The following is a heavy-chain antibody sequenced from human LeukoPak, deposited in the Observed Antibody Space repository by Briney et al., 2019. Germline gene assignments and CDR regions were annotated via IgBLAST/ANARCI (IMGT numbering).Heavy chain of an antibody. D-gene: IGHD3-3*01. CDR1: GSTFSRYA. V-gene: IGHV3-23*01. CDR3: AKNKDFWSGYYGTFDY. CDR2: ISGSGGST. J-gene: IGHJ4*02. Sequence: GGSLRLSCAASGSTFSRYAMSWVRQAPGKGLEWVSAISGSGGSTYYADSVKGRFTNSRDNSKNTLYLQMNSLRAEDTAVYYCAKNKDFWSGYYGTFDYWGQGTLVTVSS.